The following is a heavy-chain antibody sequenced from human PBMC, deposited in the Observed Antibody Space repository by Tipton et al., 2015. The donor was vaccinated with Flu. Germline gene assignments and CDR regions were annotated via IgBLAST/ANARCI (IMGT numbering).Heavy chain of an antibody. Sequence: SLRLSCKVSGFDFSVYGMHWVRQAPGKGLEWVAVIWYDGSNIHYADSVKGRFTISRDNSKNTLYLQMSGLRAEDTAVYYCARDEGVVNYYFGMDVWGQGTTVTVSS. J-gene: IGHJ6*01. V-gene: IGHV3-33*01. CDR2: IWYDGSNI. CDR3: ARDEGVVNYYFGMDV. CDR1: GFDFSVYG.